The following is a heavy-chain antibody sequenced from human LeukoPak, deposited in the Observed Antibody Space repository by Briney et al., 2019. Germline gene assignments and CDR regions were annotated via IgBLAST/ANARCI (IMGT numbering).Heavy chain of an antibody. CDR2: FDPEDGET. V-gene: IGHV1-24*01. J-gene: IGHJ6*02. CDR3: AGQPVAIYYYGMDV. CDR1: GYTLIEMS. D-gene: IGHD2-2*01. Sequence: ASGKVSCKVSGYTLIEMSIHWVPQAPGGALEWMGGFDPEDGETVYAPKFQGRVTMTEDTSADTAYMELGSLGSEDTAVYYGAGQPVAIYYYGMDVWGQGTTVTVSS.